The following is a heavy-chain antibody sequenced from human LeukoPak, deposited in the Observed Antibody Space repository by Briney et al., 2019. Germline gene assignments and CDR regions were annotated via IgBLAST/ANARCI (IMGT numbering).Heavy chain of an antibody. V-gene: IGHV1-3*01. Sequence: ASVKVSCKTSGFTFTTYTMHWVRQAPGQRLEWMGWINAANGNTQYSQKFQGRVTITRDTSASTAYMELSSLRSEDTAVYYCARGGRFLEWLLVPWGQGTLVTVSS. CDR2: INAANGNT. CDR1: GFTFTTYT. D-gene: IGHD3-3*01. J-gene: IGHJ5*02. CDR3: ARGGRFLEWLLVP.